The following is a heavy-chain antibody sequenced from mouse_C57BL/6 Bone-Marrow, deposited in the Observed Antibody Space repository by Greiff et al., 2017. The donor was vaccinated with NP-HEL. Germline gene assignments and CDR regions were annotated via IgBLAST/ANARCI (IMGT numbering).Heavy chain of an antibody. CDR1: GFTFSDYG. D-gene: IGHD1-1*01. Sequence: EVKLVESGGGLVKPGGSLKLSCAASGFTFSDYGMHWVRQAPEKGLEWVAYISSGSSTIYYADPVKGRFTISRDNAKNTLFMKMTSLRSEDTAMDYCERHYNGSSYVLDYWGQGTTLTVSS. CDR2: ISSGSSTI. J-gene: IGHJ2*01. V-gene: IGHV5-17*01. CDR3: ERHYNGSSYVLDY.